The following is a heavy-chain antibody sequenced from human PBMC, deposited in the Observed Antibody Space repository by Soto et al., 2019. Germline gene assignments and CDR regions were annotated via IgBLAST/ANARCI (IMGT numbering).Heavy chain of an antibody. CDR1: GGSISSSSYY. Sequence: QLQLPESGPGLVKPSETLSLTCTVSGGSISSSSYYWGWIRQPPGKGLEWIGSIYYSGSTYYNPSLKSRVTISVDTSKNQFSLKLSSVTAADTAVYYCASNQPTVTTEAAFDIWGQGTMVTVSS. V-gene: IGHV4-39*01. CDR2: IYYSGST. D-gene: IGHD4-17*01. J-gene: IGHJ3*02. CDR3: ASNQPTVTTEAAFDI.